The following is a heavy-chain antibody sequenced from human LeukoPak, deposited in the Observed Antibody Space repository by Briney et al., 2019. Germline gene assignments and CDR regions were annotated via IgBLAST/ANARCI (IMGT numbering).Heavy chain of an antibody. Sequence: PGGSLRLSCVVSGITLSNYGMSWVRQAPGKGLEWVSGTSGSGGSTYYAGSVKGRFTISRDNSKNTLYLQMNSLRVEDTAVYYCAKNGGSQCYSHLDSWGQGTLVTVSS. CDR3: AKNGGSQCYSHLDS. CDR1: GITLSNYG. J-gene: IGHJ4*02. CDR2: TSGSGGST. V-gene: IGHV3-23*01. D-gene: IGHD2-15*01.